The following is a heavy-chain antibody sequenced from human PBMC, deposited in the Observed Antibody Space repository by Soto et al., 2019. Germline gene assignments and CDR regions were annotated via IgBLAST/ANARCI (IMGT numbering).Heavy chain of an antibody. CDR1: GDSISGSNIRYY. Sequence: PSETLSLTCTVSGDSISGSNIRYYWGWIRQTPAQGLEWIGSVYYGGNTYYSPSLESRVTISVDTSKDQLSLRLSSVTAADTALFYCVRQGYYYDRSGPYYFDSWGQGIPVTVS. J-gene: IGHJ4*02. CDR2: VYYGGNT. CDR3: VRQGYYYDRSGPYYFDS. D-gene: IGHD3-22*01. V-gene: IGHV4-39*01.